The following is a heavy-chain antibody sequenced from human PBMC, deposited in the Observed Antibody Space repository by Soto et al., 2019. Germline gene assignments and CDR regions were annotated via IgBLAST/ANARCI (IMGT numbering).Heavy chain of an antibody. V-gene: IGHV3-21*01. J-gene: IGHJ6*03. CDR3: AREDYYMAV. Sequence: EMQLVESGGGLVKPGGSLRLSCAASGFTFSSETMNWVRQAPGKGLEWVSSISGDSAYIFYADSVKGRFTSSRDNAKNSLYLQMDSLRAEDTAVYYCAREDYYMAVWGKGTTVTVSS. CDR1: GFTFSSET. CDR2: ISGDSAYI.